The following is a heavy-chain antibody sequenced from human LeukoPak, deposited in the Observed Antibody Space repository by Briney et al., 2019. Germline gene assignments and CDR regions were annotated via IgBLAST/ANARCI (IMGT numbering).Heavy chain of an antibody. Sequence: ASVKVSCKASGYTFTSYGISWVRQAPGQGLEWMGWISAYNGNTNYAQKPQGRVTMTTNTSTSTAHMELRSLRSDDTAVYYCARVKGLVQIFDYWGQGTLVTVSS. D-gene: IGHD6-13*01. CDR1: GYTFTSYG. CDR2: ISAYNGNT. V-gene: IGHV1-18*01. CDR3: ARVKGLVQIFDY. J-gene: IGHJ4*02.